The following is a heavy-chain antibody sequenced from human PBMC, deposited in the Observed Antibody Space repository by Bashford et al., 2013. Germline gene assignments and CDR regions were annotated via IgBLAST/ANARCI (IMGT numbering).Heavy chain of an antibody. V-gene: IGHV1-24*01. Sequence: ASVKVSCKVSGYTLTELSMHWVRQAPGKGLEWMGGFDPEDGETIYAQKFQGRVTMTEDTSTDTAYMELSSLRSEDTAVYYCATSPYCSGGSCYSSMDVWGKGTTVTVSS. CDR2: FDPEDGET. J-gene: IGHJ6*03. CDR3: ATSPYCSGGSCYSSMDV. CDR1: GYTLTELS. D-gene: IGHD2-15*01.